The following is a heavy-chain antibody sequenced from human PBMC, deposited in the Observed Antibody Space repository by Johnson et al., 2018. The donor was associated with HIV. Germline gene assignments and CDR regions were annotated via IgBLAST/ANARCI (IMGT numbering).Heavy chain of an antibody. Sequence: QMLLVESGGGVVQPGGSLRLSCAASGFTFSSYGMHWVRQAPGKGLEWVAFIRYDGSYKYYAYSVKGRFTISRDNSKNTLYLQMHSLRAEDTAVYYCATLNGHAFDIWGQGTMVTVSS. CDR1: GFTFSSYG. J-gene: IGHJ3*02. V-gene: IGHV3-30*02. CDR3: ATLNGHAFDI. CDR2: IRYDGSYK.